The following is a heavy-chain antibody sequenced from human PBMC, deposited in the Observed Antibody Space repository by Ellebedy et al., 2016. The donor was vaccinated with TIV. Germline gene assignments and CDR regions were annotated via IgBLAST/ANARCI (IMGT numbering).Heavy chain of an antibody. Sequence: GGSLRLSCAASGFMFGGSAMHWIRQAPGKGLEWVSRISRDGDIRGYAEFAKGRFTVSRDNTKDTLYLQMSGLRADDSAVYYCATDEGGSYDSWGQGTRVSVSS. J-gene: IGHJ4*02. CDR2: ISRDGDIR. CDR1: GFMFGGSA. CDR3: ATDEGGSYDS. V-gene: IGHV3-74*01. D-gene: IGHD1-26*01.